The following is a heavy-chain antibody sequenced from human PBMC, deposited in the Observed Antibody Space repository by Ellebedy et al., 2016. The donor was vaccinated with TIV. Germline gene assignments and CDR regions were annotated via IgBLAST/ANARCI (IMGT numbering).Heavy chain of an antibody. J-gene: IGHJ4*02. D-gene: IGHD3-9*01. V-gene: IGHV1-46*03. CDR1: GYTFTGFY. CDR3: ARAFEGIDY. Sequence: AASVTVSCKTSGYTFTGFYVHWVRPAPGQGLEWTGLINPIAGSTIYAQKFQGRVTMTMDTSTSTVYMDLSTLGAEDTAIYYCARAFEGIDYWGQGTLVTVSS. CDR2: INPIAGST.